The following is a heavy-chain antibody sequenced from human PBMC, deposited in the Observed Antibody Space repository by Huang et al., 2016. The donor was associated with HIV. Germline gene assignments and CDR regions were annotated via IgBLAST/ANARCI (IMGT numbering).Heavy chain of an antibody. D-gene: IGHD2-15*01. V-gene: IGHV3-74*01. CDR1: GFKFSNYW. CDR2: IKIDGRTT. CDR3: ARAGGFEI. J-gene: IGHJ3*02. Sequence: EEHLVESGGGLVQPGGSLRLSCEGSGFKFSNYWLQWVRQAPGKGLMGVSRIKIDGRTTDYADSVKGRFAISRDNAKNTLYLQMSSLTAEDTAIYYCARAGGFEIWGQGTVVTVSS.